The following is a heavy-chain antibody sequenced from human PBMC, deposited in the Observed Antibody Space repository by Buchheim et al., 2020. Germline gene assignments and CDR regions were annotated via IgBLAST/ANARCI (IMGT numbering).Heavy chain of an antibody. Sequence: EVQLLESGGGLVQPGGSLRLSCAASGFIFSSYAMNWVRQAPGKGLEWVSGISGSGGSTYYADSVKGRFTISRDNSKNTLNLQMNSLRAEDTAVYYCAKDSHYFYDSSDYYGWGQGTL. J-gene: IGHJ4*02. CDR3: AKDSHYFYDSSDYYG. V-gene: IGHV3-23*01. CDR2: ISGSGGST. CDR1: GFIFSSYA. D-gene: IGHD3-22*01.